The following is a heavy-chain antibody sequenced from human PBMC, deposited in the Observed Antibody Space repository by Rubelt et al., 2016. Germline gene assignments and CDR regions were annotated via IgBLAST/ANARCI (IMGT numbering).Heavy chain of an antibody. D-gene: IGHD1-26*01. CDR3: TREFSSDPYYFES. J-gene: IGHJ4*02. V-gene: IGHV3-7*01. CDR2: IKQDGSKK. CDR1: GFTFSSYW. Sequence: VQLVESGGGVVQPGGSLRLSCAASGFTFSSYWMSWVRQAPGKGLEWVANIKQDGSKKDYMDSVKGRFTISRDNAKNSLYLQMNSLRCEYTAVYYCTREFSSDPYYFESWGQGTLVTVSS.